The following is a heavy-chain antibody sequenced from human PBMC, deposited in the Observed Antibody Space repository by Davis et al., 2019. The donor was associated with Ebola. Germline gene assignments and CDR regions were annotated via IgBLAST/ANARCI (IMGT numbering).Heavy chain of an antibody. CDR1: GFTFSSYS. CDR3: ARDSSGWFIDY. CDR2: ISSSSSTI. V-gene: IGHV3-48*04. D-gene: IGHD6-19*01. Sequence: PGGSLRLSCAASGFTFSSYSMNWVRQAPGKGLEWVSYISSSSSTIYYADSVKGRFTISRDNAKNSLYLQMNSLRAEDTAVYYCARDSSGWFIDYWGQGTLVTVSS. J-gene: IGHJ4*02.